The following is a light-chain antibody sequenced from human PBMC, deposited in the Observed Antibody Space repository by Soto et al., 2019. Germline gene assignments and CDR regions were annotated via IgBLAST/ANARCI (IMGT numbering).Light chain of an antibody. V-gene: IGLV2-14*01. CDR1: SSDVGGYSY. J-gene: IGLJ2*01. CDR3: SSFSSSSTLVV. CDR2: EVS. Sequence: QSALTQPASVSGSPGQSITISCTGTSSDVGGYSYVSWYQQHPGKAPKLMIYEVSKRPSGVSNRFSGSKSGNTASLTISGLQAEDEADYSCSSFSSSSTLVVFGGGTQLTVL.